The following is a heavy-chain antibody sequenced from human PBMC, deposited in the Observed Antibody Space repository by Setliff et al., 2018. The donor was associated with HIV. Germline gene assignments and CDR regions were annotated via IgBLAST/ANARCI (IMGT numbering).Heavy chain of an antibody. V-gene: IGHV1-3*01. CDR2: INGGNAIT. J-gene: IGHJ4*02. Sequence: ASVKVSCKASGYSFSNYAIHWVRQAPGQGLEWMGWINGGNAITKFSQKFQGRVTFTRDTSASTAYMELSSLRSEDTAVYYCAKTTPPYYFDYWGQGTLVTVSS. CDR1: GYSFSNYA. D-gene: IGHD1-1*01. CDR3: AKTTPPYYFDY.